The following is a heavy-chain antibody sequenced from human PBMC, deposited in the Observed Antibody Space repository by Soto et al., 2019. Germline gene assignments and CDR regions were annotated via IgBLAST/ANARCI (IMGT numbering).Heavy chain of an antibody. CDR1: GYTFTSYY. CDR2: INPSGGST. Sequence: ASVKVSCKASGYTFTSYYMHWVRQAPGQGLEWMGIINPSGGSTSYAQKLQGRVTMTTDTSTSTAYMELRSLRSDDTAVYYCARDFNIGGMDVWGQGTTVTVSS. CDR3: ARDFNIGGMDV. J-gene: IGHJ6*02. D-gene: IGHD5-12*01. V-gene: IGHV1-46*01.